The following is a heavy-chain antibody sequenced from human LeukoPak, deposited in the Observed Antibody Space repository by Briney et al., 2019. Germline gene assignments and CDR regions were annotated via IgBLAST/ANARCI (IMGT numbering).Heavy chain of an antibody. V-gene: IGHV4-34*01. D-gene: IGHD1-26*01. CDR2: INHSGST. Sequence: PSETLSLTCAVYGGSFSGYYWSWIRQPPGKGLEWIGEINHSGSTNYNPSLKSRVTISVDTSKNQFSLRLSSVTAADTAVYYCARSRGWYSGSYSHTGFDYWGQGTMVTVSS. CDR3: ARSRGWYSGSYSHTGFDY. J-gene: IGHJ3*01. CDR1: GGSFSGYY.